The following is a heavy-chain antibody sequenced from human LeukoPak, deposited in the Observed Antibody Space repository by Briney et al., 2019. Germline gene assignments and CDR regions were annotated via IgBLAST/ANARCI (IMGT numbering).Heavy chain of an antibody. Sequence: SETLSLTCAVYGGSFSGYYWSWIRQPPGKGLEWIGEISHSGSTNYNPSLKSRVTISVDTSKNQFSLKLSSVTAADTAVYYCARLGRNAFDYWGQGTLVTVSS. CDR3: ARLGRNAFDY. J-gene: IGHJ4*02. D-gene: IGHD1-26*01. CDR1: GGSFSGYY. CDR2: ISHSGST. V-gene: IGHV4-34*01.